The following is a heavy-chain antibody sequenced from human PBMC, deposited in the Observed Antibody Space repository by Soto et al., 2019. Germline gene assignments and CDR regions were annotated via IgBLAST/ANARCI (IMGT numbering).Heavy chain of an antibody. CDR3: ARGEQSSARIVDY. J-gene: IGHJ4*01. D-gene: IGHD1-26*01. V-gene: IGHV6-1*01. Sequence: SQTLSLTCAITGDSVSSNSAGWSWVRQSPSRGLEWLGRTYYRSKWYYEYAVSVRGRITINPDTSKNQYSLQLNSVTPEDTAVYFCARGEQSSARIVDYWGQGTLVTVSS. CDR1: GDSVSSNSAG. CDR2: TYYRSKWYY.